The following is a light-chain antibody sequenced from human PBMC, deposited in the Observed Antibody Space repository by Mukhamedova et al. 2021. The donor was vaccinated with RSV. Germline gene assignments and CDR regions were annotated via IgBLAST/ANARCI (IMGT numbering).Light chain of an antibody. CDR3: QHYNNIPHT. V-gene: IGKV1-27*01. J-gene: IGKJ4*01. CDR2: GAS. Sequence: WYQRRVHGGGPNLLIYGASSLQSGVPSRFSGSGSGTDFTLPISSLQSEDVATYFCQHYNNIPHTFGGGTKVEI.